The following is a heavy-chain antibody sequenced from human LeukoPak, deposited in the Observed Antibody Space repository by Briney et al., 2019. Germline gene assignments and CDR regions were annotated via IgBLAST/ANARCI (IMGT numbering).Heavy chain of an antibody. J-gene: IGHJ6*02. Sequence: GASVKVSCKASGYTFTGYYMHWVRQAPGQGLEWMGRIIPILGIANYAQKFQGRVTITADKSTSTAYMELSSLRSEDTAVYYCARGNGAIDVWGQGTTVTVSS. CDR3: ARGNGAIDV. D-gene: IGHD3-10*01. V-gene: IGHV1-69*04. CDR2: IIPILGIA. CDR1: GYTFTGYY.